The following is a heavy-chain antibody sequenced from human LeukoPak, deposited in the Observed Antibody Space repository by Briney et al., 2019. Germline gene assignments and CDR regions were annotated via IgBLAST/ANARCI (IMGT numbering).Heavy chain of an antibody. J-gene: IGHJ6*02. CDR1: VFTFSTYS. V-gene: IGHV3-48*02. CDR3: ARGHPVGMDV. CDR2: ISAAGSTI. Sequence: PGGSLRLSCAASVFTFSTYSMNWVRQAPGKGLEWISYISAAGSTILYADSVKGRFTISRDNAKNSLYLQMNSLRDEDMAVYYCARGHPVGMDVWGQGTTVTVSS.